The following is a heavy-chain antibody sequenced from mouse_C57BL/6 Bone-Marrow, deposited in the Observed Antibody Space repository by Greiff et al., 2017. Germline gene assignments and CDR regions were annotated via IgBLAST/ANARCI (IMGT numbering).Heavy chain of an antibody. J-gene: IGHJ4*01. Sequence: QVQLQQSGTDLVKPGASVKLSCTASGYTFTSYWMHWVKQRPGQGLEWIGNINPSNGGTNYNEKFKSKATLTVDKSSSTAYMQLSSLTSEDSAVYYCARQTAQATLLMDYWGQGTSVTVSS. CDR2: INPSNGGT. CDR3: ARQTAQATLLMDY. CDR1: GYTFTSYW. D-gene: IGHD3-2*02. V-gene: IGHV1-53*01.